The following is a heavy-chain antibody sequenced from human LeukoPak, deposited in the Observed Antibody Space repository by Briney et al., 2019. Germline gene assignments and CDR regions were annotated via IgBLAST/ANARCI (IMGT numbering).Heavy chain of an antibody. Sequence: SQTLSLTCTVSGGSISTGSYYWSLIRQPAGKGLEWIGRIDISGSTYYNPSLKSRVTISVDMSKNQFSLKLNSVTAADTAVYYCARGKLEPTILDNWGQGTLVTVSS. CDR1: GGSISTGSYY. V-gene: IGHV4-61*02. D-gene: IGHD1-1*01. CDR3: ARGKLEPTILDN. CDR2: IDISGST. J-gene: IGHJ4*02.